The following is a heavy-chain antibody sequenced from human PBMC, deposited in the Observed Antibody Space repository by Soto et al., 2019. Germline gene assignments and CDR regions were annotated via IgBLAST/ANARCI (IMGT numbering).Heavy chain of an antibody. D-gene: IGHD2-21*01. V-gene: IGHV1-69*01. CDR3: SRVGPPSPSVIWFFDL. CDR1: GGSFRTYA. J-gene: IGHJ2*01. Sequence: QGQLVQSGAEVKKPGSSVKVSCKASGGSFRTYAINWVRQAPGQGLEWMGGIIPMLAAPTYAQKFQGRLTITADESTTTFYMGVSSLTSEDTAVYYCSRVGPPSPSVIWFFDLWGRGTLVTVSS. CDR2: IIPMLAAP.